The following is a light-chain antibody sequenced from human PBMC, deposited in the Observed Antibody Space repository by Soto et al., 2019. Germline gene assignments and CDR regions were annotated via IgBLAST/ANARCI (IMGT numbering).Light chain of an antibody. CDR1: QSISRY. CDR3: QQSYSTTIT. Sequence: ITRSQSPSCLWGSVGHRVTITCGASQSISRYLNWYQQKPGKAPKILIYAASSLQSGVPSRFSGSGSGTDFTLTISSLKNEDFATYYCQQSYSTTITFGQGTRLEIK. J-gene: IGKJ5*01. V-gene: IGKV1-39*01. CDR2: AAS.